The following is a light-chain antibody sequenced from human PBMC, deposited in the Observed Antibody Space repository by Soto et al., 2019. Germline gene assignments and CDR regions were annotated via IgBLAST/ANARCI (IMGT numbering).Light chain of an antibody. CDR2: AAS. J-gene: IGKJ5*01. Sequence: DIPMTQSPSSLSASVGDRVTITCRASQGISNFLAWYQQKPGKVPKLLISAASTLQSGVPSRFSGSGSGTDFTLTITSLQPEDVATYYCQKYSSVITFGQVTRLEI. CDR1: QGISNF. V-gene: IGKV1-27*01. CDR3: QKYSSVIT.